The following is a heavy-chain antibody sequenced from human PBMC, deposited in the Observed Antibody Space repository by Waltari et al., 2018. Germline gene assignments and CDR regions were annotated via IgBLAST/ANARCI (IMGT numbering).Heavy chain of an antibody. Sequence: QVQLVQSGAEVKKPGASVKVSCKASGYTFTGYYMHWVRQAPGQGLEWMGWINPNSGGTNYAQKFQGRVTMTRDTSISTAYMELSRLRSDDTAVYYCARDLAPCSGGSCYFLGYYYYGMDVWGQGTTVTVSS. D-gene: IGHD2-15*01. V-gene: IGHV1-2*02. CDR2: INPNSGGT. J-gene: IGHJ6*02. CDR3: ARDLAPCSGGSCYFLGYYYYGMDV. CDR1: GYTFTGYY.